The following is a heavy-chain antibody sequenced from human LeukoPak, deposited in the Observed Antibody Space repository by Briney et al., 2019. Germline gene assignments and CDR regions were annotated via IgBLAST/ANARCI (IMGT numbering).Heavy chain of an antibody. CDR2: ISVGGGYT. CDR1: GLNFRTYA. CDR3: AKERDSKGYMDV. J-gene: IGHJ6*03. V-gene: IGHV3-23*01. D-gene: IGHD3/OR15-3a*01. Sequence: GGSLTLSRAPSGLNFRTYAMTWVRQPAGKGMEWVSTISVGGGYTSYPHSGRGRFTISRENPKNTLYRQMNSLRAEDTAVYYCAKERDSKGYMDVWGKGTAVTVSS.